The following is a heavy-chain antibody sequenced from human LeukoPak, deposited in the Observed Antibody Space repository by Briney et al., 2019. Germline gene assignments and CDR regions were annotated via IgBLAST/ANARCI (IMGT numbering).Heavy chain of an antibody. CDR2: INEDGSEK. D-gene: IGHD2-8*02. J-gene: IGHJ4*02. V-gene: IGHV3-7*01. Sequence: GGSLRLSCEASAFTFNIYWMSWVRQAPGKGLEYVANINEDGSEKYYVNSVKGRFTISRDNAKNSLYLQMNSLRSEDTAVYFCARADQPGSVDYWGQGTLVTVSP. CDR1: AFTFNIYW. CDR3: ARADQPGSVDY.